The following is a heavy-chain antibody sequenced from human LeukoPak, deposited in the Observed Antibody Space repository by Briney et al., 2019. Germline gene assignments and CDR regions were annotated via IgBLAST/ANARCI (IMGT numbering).Heavy chain of an antibody. Sequence: PGGSLRLSCAASGFTFDDYAMHWVRQAPGKGLEWVSGISWNSGSIGYADSVKGRFTISRDNAKNSLYLQMNSLRAEDTALYYCAKDRYSSSPNRLGGMDVWGQGTTVTASS. D-gene: IGHD6-13*01. CDR3: AKDRYSSSPNRLGGMDV. CDR1: GFTFDDYA. V-gene: IGHV3-9*01. J-gene: IGHJ6*02. CDR2: ISWNSGSI.